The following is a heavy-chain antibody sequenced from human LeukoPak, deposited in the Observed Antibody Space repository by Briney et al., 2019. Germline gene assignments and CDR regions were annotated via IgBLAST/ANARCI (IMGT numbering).Heavy chain of an antibody. CDR2: ISGSGGST. D-gene: IGHD1-14*01. J-gene: IGHJ6*03. Sequence: GGSLRLSCAASGFTFSSYDMNWVRQAPGKGLEWVSGISGSGGSTYYADSVKGRFTISRDNAKNSLYLQMNSLRAEDTAVYYCARDRGNQRGYYYYYMDVWGKGTTVTVSS. CDR3: ARDRGNQRGYYYYYMDV. V-gene: IGHV3-23*01. CDR1: GFTFSSYD.